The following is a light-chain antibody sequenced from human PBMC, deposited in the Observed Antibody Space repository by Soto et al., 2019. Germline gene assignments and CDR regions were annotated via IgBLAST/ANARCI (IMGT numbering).Light chain of an antibody. Sequence: SVLTQPPSMSGAPGQRVTISYAGSSSNIGASYDVHWYQQLPGTAPKLVVSGNGNRPSGVPDRLSASKSGTSASLAITGLQAEDEGHYYCQSYDKRLTAYVFGTGTKVTVL. CDR3: QSYDKRLTAYV. V-gene: IGLV1-40*01. CDR1: SSNIGASYD. J-gene: IGLJ1*01. CDR2: GNG.